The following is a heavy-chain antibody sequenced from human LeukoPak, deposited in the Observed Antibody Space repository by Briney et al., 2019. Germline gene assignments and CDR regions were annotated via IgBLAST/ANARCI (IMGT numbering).Heavy chain of an antibody. CDR2: IYTSGST. CDR3: ARLPCSGGSCYYWYFDL. V-gene: IGHV4-4*07. CDR1: GGSISSYY. D-gene: IGHD2-15*01. Sequence: TASETLSLTCTVSGGSISSYYWSWIRQPAGKGLEWIGRIYTSGSTNYNPSLKSRVTMSVDTSKNQFSLKLSSVTAADTAVYYCARLPCSGGSCYYWYFDLWGRGSLVTVSS. J-gene: IGHJ2*01.